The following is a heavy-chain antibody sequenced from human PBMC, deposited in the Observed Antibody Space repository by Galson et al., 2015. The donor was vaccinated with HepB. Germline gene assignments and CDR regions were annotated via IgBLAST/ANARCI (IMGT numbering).Heavy chain of an antibody. D-gene: IGHD6-13*01. CDR1: GFTFSDYY. CDR2: ISSSGSTI. J-gene: IGHJ5*02. V-gene: IGHV3-11*01. Sequence: SLRLSCAASGFTFSDYYMSWIRQAPGKGLEWVSYISSSGSTIYYADSVKGRFTISRDNAKNSLYLQMNSLRAEDTAVYYCARPGIAAADDWFDPWGQGTLVTVSS. CDR3: ARPGIAAADDWFDP.